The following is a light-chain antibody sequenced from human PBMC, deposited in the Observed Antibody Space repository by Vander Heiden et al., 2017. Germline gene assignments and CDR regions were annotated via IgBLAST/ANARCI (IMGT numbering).Light chain of an antibody. Sequence: QSVLTQPPSASGTPGQSVTISCSGSTSNIGSNTVDWYQQFPGAAPKLLIYSYNLRPPGVPDRFSGSKSGTSASLAISGLQSEDEADYYCAAWDDSLNGKVFGGGTKLTGL. V-gene: IGLV1-44*01. CDR2: SYN. CDR1: TSNIGSNT. J-gene: IGLJ3*02. CDR3: AAWDDSLNGKV.